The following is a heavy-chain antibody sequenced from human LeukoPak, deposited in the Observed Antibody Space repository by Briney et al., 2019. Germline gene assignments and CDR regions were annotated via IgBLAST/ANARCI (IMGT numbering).Heavy chain of an antibody. CDR1: GGSISSGGYY. J-gene: IGHJ5*02. CDR2: IYYSGST. D-gene: IGHD3-9*01. Sequence: KPSETLSLTCTVSGGSISSGGYYWSWIRQHPGKGLEWIGYIYYSGSTYYNPSLKSRVTISVDTSKNQFSLKLSSVTAADTAVYYCAREFYDILTGYRLDPWDQGTLVTVSS. V-gene: IGHV4-31*03. CDR3: AREFYDILTGYRLDP.